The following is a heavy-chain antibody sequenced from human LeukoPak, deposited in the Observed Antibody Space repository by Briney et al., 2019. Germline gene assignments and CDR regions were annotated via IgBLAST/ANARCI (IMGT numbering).Heavy chain of an antibody. V-gene: IGHV3-21*01. J-gene: IGHJ6*04. CDR2: ITSSSSYI. CDR3: AELGITMIGGV. CDR1: GFTFSSYD. Sequence: GGALRLSCAASGFTFSSYDMTWVRQAPGRGLEWVSSITSSSSYIYYADSVKGRFTISRDNAKNSLYLQMNSLRAEDTAVYYCAELGITMIGGVWGKGTTVTISS. D-gene: IGHD3-10*02.